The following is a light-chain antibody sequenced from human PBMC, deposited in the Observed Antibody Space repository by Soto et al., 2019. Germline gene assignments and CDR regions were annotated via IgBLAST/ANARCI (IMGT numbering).Light chain of an antibody. Sequence: IVWTQSPDTLSLSPLQRATLSCMSIQSVRSDYFAWYQQKPCQAPRVIIFGVSTRATGVPDRFSGSGSGTDFTLTISSLEPEDFAVYYCQQSSNWPPEITFGQGTRLEI. V-gene: IGKV3D-20*02. CDR3: QQSSNWPPEIT. J-gene: IGKJ5*01. CDR1: QSVRSDY. CDR2: GVS.